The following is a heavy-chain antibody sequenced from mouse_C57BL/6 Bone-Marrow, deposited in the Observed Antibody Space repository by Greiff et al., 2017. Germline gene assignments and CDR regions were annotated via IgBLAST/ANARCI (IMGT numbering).Heavy chain of an antibody. CDR3: TPITTGVADWYFDV. Sequence: VQLQQSGAELVRPGASVKLSCTASGFNIKDDYMHWVKQRPEQGLEWIGWIDPENGDTEYASKFQGKATITADTSSNTAYLQLSSLTSEDTAVYYCTPITTGVADWYFDVWGTGTTVTVSS. D-gene: IGHD1-1*01. J-gene: IGHJ1*03. CDR2: IDPENGDT. CDR1: GFNIKDDY. V-gene: IGHV14-4*01.